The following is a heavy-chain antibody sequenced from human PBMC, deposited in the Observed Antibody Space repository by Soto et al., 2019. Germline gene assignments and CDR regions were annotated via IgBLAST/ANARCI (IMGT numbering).Heavy chain of an antibody. Sequence: GGSLRLSCAAAKFTFSNYGIHWVRQAPGKGLEWVAAISHDGNYQNYADSVKGRFTISRDNSKNTLYLQMNSLRAEDTAVYYCAKGASYYDSSGYYYALDYWGQGTLVTVSS. CDR3: AKGASYYDSSGYYYALDY. V-gene: IGHV3-30*18. D-gene: IGHD3-22*01. J-gene: IGHJ4*02. CDR2: ISHDGNYQ. CDR1: KFTFSNYG.